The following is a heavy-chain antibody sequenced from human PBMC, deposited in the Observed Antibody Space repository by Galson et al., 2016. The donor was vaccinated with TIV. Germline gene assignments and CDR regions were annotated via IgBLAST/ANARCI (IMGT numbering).Heavy chain of an antibody. CDR3: ARGRLVGATIDLDY. Sequence: ETLSLTCTVPGASITDSYWSWIRQPAGKGLEWIGRMYIPGRINYNPSLESRVTLSADTSKNQFSLKLTSVTAAETAMYFCARGRLVGATIDLDYWGQGILVTVSS. CDR1: GASITDSY. J-gene: IGHJ4*02. CDR2: MYIPGRI. D-gene: IGHD1-26*01. V-gene: IGHV4-4*07.